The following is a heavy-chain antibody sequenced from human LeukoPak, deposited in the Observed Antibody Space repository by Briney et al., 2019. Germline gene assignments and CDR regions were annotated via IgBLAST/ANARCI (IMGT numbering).Heavy chain of an antibody. D-gene: IGHD6-13*01. CDR2: ITPNSGGT. CDR3: ARDFGAAAGSDAFDI. Sequence: ASVKVSCKASGYTFTCYYIHWVRQAPGQGLEWMGWITPNSGGTKYAQKFQGRVTMTRDTSINTAYMELRSLRSDDTAVYYCARDFGAAAGSDAFDIWGQGTMVTVSS. CDR1: GYTFTCYY. V-gene: IGHV1-2*02. J-gene: IGHJ3*02.